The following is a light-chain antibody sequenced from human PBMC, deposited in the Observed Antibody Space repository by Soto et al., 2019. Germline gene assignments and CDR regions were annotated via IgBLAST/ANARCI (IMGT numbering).Light chain of an antibody. J-gene: IGLJ2*01. CDR1: SSNIGSHP. Sequence: QSVLTQPPSASGTPGQRVTISCSGSSSNIGSHPVNWYQQLPATAPKLLIYSNNQRPSGVPDRFSGSKSGTSASLAISGLQSEDEADYYCAAWDDSLIGGEFGGGTKVTVL. CDR2: SNN. CDR3: AAWDDSLIGGE. V-gene: IGLV1-44*01.